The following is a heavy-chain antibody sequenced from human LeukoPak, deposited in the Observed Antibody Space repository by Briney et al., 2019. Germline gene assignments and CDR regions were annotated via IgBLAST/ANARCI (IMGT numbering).Heavy chain of an antibody. V-gene: IGHV1-2*02. Sequence: AASVKVSCKASGGTFSSYAISWVRQAPGQGLEWMGWINPNSGGTNYAQKFQGRVTMTRDTSISTAYMELSRLRSDDTAVYYCASLQVLDEVPDYWGQGTPVTVSS. J-gene: IGHJ4*02. CDR3: ASLQVLDEVPDY. CDR1: GGTFSSYA. D-gene: IGHD2-2*01. CDR2: INPNSGGT.